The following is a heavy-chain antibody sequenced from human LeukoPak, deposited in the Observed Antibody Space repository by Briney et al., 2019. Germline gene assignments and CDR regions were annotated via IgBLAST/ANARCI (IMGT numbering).Heavy chain of an antibody. D-gene: IGHD3-22*01. V-gene: IGHV4-31*03. Sequence: SETLSLTCTVSGGSISSGGYYWSWIRQHPGKGLEWIGYIYYSGSTYYNPSLKSRVTISVDTSKNQFSLKLSSVTAADTAVYYCARDSNYDSSGYVLDYWGQGTQVTVSS. CDR2: IYYSGST. CDR3: ARDSNYDSSGYVLDY. J-gene: IGHJ4*02. CDR1: GGSISSGGYY.